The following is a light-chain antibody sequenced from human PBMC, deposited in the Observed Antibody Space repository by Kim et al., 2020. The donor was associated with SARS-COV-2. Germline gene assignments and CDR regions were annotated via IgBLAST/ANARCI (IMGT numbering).Light chain of an antibody. CDR2: QTS. CDR3: QQYNSYPIT. CDR1: QSFSSW. J-gene: IGKJ5*01. Sequence: DIQMTQSPSTVSASVGDRVTITCRASQSFSSWLAWYQQKPGKAPKLLIYQTSSLQSGVPSRFSGSGSGTEFTLTINSLQPDDFATYYCQQYNSYPITIGQGKRLESK. V-gene: IGKV1-5*03.